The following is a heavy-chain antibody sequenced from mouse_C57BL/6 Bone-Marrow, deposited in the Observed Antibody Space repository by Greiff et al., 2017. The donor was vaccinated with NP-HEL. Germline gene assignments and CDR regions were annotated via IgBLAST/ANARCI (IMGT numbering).Heavy chain of an antibody. CDR2: IYPGDGDT. Sequence: QVQLQQSGPELVKPGASVKISCKASGYAFSSSWMNWVKQRPGKGLEWIGRIYPGDGDTNYIGKFKGKATLTADKSSSTAYMQLSSLTSEDSAVYFCARVRYYGRGDYWGQGTTLTVSS. D-gene: IGHD1-1*01. CDR1: GYAFSSSW. J-gene: IGHJ2*01. CDR3: ARVRYYGRGDY. V-gene: IGHV1-82*01.